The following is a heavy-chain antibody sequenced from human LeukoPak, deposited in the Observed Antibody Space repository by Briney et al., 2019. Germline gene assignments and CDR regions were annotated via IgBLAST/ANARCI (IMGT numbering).Heavy chain of an antibody. Sequence: QTGGSLRLSCAASGFMFSSNWMSWVRLAPGKGLEWVANIKEDGTETYVDSVKGRFTISRDNSKNTLYLQMNSLRAEDTAVYYCARDKEVADTAMVFDYWGQGTLVTVSS. D-gene: IGHD5-18*01. CDR1: GFMFSSNW. V-gene: IGHV3-7*01. CDR2: IKEDGTE. J-gene: IGHJ4*02. CDR3: ARDKEVADTAMVFDY.